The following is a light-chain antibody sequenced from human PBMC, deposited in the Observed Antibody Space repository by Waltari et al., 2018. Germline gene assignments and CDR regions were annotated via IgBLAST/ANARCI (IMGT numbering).Light chain of an antibody. CDR2: HAS. J-gene: IGKJ1*01. V-gene: IGKV3-20*01. Sequence: VLTQSPGTLSLSPGERATLSCRASQSVIKYLAWYQQKPGRAPRLLIYHASTRATGIPDRFSGSGSGTDFRLTISRLEPEDFAVYYCQKYDSLPATFGQGTRVEIK. CDR1: QSVIKY. CDR3: QKYDSLPAT.